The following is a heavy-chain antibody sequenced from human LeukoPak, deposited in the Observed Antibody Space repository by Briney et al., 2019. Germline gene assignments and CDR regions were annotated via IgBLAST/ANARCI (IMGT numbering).Heavy chain of an antibody. CDR2: IRAKANSYAT. Sequence: PGGPLELSVPAPGFTFSAPALTGFPQASGKGLEWFGGIRAKANSYATAYIASVKGRFTISRDDSKNTAYLQMSSLKTEDTAVYYCTRWDCTTTGCYPFDYWGQGTLVTVSS. D-gene: IGHD2-2*01. V-gene: IGHV3-73*01. J-gene: IGHJ4*02. CDR1: GFTFSAPA. CDR3: TRWDCTTTGCYPFDY.